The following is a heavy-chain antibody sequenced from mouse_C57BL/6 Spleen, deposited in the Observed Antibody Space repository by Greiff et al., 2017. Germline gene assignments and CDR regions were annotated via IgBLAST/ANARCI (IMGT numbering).Heavy chain of an antibody. D-gene: IGHD1-1*01. CDR1: GYTFTSYW. V-gene: IGHV1-69*01. CDR3: ASGRTVVEGGLAY. Sequence: QVQLQQPGAELVMPGASVKLSCKASGYTFTSYWMHWVKQRPGQGLEWIGEIDPSDSYTNYNQKFKGKSTLTVDKSSSTAYMQLSSLTSEDSAVYYCASGRTVVEGGLAYWGQGTLVTVSA. CDR2: IDPSDSYT. J-gene: IGHJ3*01.